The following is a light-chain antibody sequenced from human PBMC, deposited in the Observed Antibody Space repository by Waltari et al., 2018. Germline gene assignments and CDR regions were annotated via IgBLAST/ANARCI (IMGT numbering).Light chain of an antibody. J-gene: IGKJ2*01. V-gene: IGKV1-5*03. Sequence: DTQVTQSPSTLSASVGDSGTITCRASQTILTWMAWYQQKPGKAPKLLIYKASRLESGVPSRFSGTASGTEFTLTISSLQPDDSATYYCQQYHDYSTFGQGTKLEIK. CDR2: KAS. CDR3: QQYHDYST. CDR1: QTILTW.